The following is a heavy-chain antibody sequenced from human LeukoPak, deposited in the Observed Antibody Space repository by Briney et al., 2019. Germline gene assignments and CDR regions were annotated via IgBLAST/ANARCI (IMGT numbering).Heavy chain of an antibody. J-gene: IGHJ4*02. V-gene: IGHV1-8*01. CDR3: ARLSQTPDYYSSGGYFYRGY. D-gene: IGHD3-22*01. CDR2: MNPNTGRT. Sequence: ASVKVSCKASRYTFTSYDINWVREAAGQGLEWMGWMNPNTGRTGFAQKFQGRLTMTRDTSINTAYMELISLRSDDTAVYYCARLSQTPDYYSSGGYFYRGYWGQGTPVTVSS. CDR1: RYTFTSYD.